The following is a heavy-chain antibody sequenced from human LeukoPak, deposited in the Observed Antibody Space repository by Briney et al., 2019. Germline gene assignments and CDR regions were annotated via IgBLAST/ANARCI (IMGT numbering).Heavy chain of an antibody. CDR1: GFTFSSYG. Sequence: GGSLRLSCAASGFTFSSYGMHWVRQAPGKGLEWVAFIRYDGSNKYYADSVKGRFTISRDNSKNTLYLQMNSLRAEDTAVYYCAKGRDLLALVGATFDYWGEGTLVTDSS. D-gene: IGHD1-26*01. V-gene: IGHV3-30*02. CDR2: IRYDGSNK. CDR3: AKGRDLLALVGATFDY. J-gene: IGHJ4*02.